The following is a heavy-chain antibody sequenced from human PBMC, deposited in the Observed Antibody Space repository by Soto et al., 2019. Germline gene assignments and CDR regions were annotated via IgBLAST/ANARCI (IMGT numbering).Heavy chain of an antibody. D-gene: IGHD4-17*01. J-gene: IGHJ4*02. CDR2: ISAYNGNT. CDR1: GYTFTRYG. V-gene: IGHV1-18*01. CDR3: ARVMQNNDYGDYGDY. Sequence: QVPLVQSGAEVKKPGASVKVSCKASGYTFTRYGISWVRQAPGQGLEWMGWISAYNGNTNYAQKLQGRVTMTTDTSTSTAYMELRRRRSDDTAVYYCARVMQNNDYGDYGDYWGQRTLVTVSS.